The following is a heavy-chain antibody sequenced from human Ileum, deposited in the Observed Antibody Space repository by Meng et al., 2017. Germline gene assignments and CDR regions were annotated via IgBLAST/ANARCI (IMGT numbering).Heavy chain of an antibody. J-gene: IGHJ4*02. CDR3: ARGELTSSSWYPAFDY. Sequence: LRLSCTVSGGSISSGSYSWSWILQPAGKGLEWIGRIYTSGSTNYNPSLTSRVTISVDTSKNQFSLKLSSVTAADTAVYYCARGELTSSSWYPAFDYWGQGTLVTVSS. V-gene: IGHV4-61*02. CDR1: GGSISSGSYS. D-gene: IGHD6-13*01. CDR2: IYTSGST.